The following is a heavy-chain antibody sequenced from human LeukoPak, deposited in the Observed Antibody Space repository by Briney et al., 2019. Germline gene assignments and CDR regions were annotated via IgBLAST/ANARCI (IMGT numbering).Heavy chain of an antibody. Sequence: PGGSLRLSCAASGFTFSTYGMHWVRQAPRKGLEWVAFIRYDGTNKYYADSVKGRFTISRDNAKNSLYLQMNSLRAEDTAVYYCARTLYFYYYYYMDVWGKGTTVTVSS. D-gene: IGHD3-9*01. J-gene: IGHJ6*03. CDR2: IRYDGTNK. CDR1: GFTFSTYG. V-gene: IGHV3-30*02. CDR3: ARTLYFYYYYYMDV.